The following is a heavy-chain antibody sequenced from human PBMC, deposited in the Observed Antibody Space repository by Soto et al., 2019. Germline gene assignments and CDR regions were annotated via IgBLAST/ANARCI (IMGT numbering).Heavy chain of an antibody. CDR2: IYHSGST. Sequence: PSETLSLTCAVSGGSISSGGYSWSWIRQPPGKGLEWIGYIYHSGSTYYNPSLKSRVTISVDRSKNQFSLKLSSVTAADTAVYYCARANHYDSSGYYNYFDYWGQGALVTVSS. D-gene: IGHD3-22*01. V-gene: IGHV4-30-2*01. CDR3: ARANHYDSSGYYNYFDY. CDR1: GGSISSGGYS. J-gene: IGHJ4*02.